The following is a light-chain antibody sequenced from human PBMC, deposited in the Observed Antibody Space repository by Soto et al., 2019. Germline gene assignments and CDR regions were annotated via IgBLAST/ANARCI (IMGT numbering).Light chain of an antibody. J-gene: IGKJ1*01. CDR3: QQYGSSFKT. CDR2: GAS. CDR1: QRVSSGY. V-gene: IGKV3-20*01. Sequence: EIVLTQSPATLSLSPGGRATLSCRASQRVSSGYLAWYQQKPGQAPRLLIYGASSRATGVPDRFSGSGSGTDFTLTISRLEPEDFAVYYCQQYGSSFKTFGQGTKVDIK.